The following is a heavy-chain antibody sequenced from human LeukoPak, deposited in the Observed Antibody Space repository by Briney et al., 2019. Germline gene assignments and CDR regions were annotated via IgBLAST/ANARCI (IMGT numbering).Heavy chain of an antibody. CDR3: ARGVVPAATYYYYYMDV. D-gene: IGHD2-2*01. CDR1: GYTFTSYG. Sequence: ASVKVSCKASGYTFTSYGISWVRQATGQGLEWMGWMNPNSGNTGYAQKFQGRVTMTRNTSISTAYMELSSLRSEDTAVYYYARGVVPAATYYYYYMDVWGKGTTVTVSS. CDR2: MNPNSGNT. J-gene: IGHJ6*03. V-gene: IGHV1-8*02.